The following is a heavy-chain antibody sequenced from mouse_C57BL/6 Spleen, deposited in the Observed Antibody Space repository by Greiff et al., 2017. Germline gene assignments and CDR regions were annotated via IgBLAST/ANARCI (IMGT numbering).Heavy chain of an antibody. J-gene: IGHJ1*03. CDR1: GFTFSDAW. D-gene: IGHD2-3*01. CDR2: IRNKANNHAT. CDR3: TRDGYYGYFDV. V-gene: IGHV6-6*01. Sequence: EVQVVESGGGLVQPGGSMKLSCAASGFTFSDAWMDWVRQSPEKGLEWVAEIRNKANNHATYYAESVKGRFTISRDDSKSSVYLQMNSLRAEDTGIYYCTRDGYYGYFDVWGTGTTVTVSS.